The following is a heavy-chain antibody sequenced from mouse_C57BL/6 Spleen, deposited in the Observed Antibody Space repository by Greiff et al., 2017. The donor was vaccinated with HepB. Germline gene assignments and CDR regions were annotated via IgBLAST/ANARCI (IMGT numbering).Heavy chain of an antibody. CDR3: ARERGITTDYYAMDY. Sequence: DVKLVESGGGLVKPGGSLKLSCAASGFTFSSYAMSWVRQTPEKRLEWVATISDGGSYTYYPDNVKGRFTISRDNAKNNLYLQMSHLKSEDTAMYYWARERGITTDYYAMDYWGQGTSVTVSS. J-gene: IGHJ4*01. V-gene: IGHV5-4*01. CDR2: ISDGGSYT. CDR1: GFTFSSYA. D-gene: IGHD2-4*01.